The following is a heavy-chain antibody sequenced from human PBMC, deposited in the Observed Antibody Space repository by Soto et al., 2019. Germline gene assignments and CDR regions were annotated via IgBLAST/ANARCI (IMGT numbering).Heavy chain of an antibody. J-gene: IGHJ6*04. CDR3: ARDFRTYSHGVDV. V-gene: IGHV1-2*02. D-gene: IGHD4-4*01. Sequence: ASVKVSCKASGYPFTGPYIYWVRQAPGQGLEWMGWINPSSGGTEFAEKFQGRVTVTRDTSIRTVFLELNSLTSDDTGVYFCARDFRTYSHGVDVWGKGTAVTVSS. CDR1: GYPFTGPY. CDR2: INPSSGGT.